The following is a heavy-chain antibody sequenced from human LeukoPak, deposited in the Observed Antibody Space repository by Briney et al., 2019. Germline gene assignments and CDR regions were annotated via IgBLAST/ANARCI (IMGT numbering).Heavy chain of an antibody. CDR3: ARGVGEQLALYFDY. J-gene: IGHJ4*02. Sequence: PSETLSLTCTVSGGSISSSSYYWGWIRQPPGKGLEWIGSIYYSGSTYYNPSLKSEVTISVDTSKNQFSLKLSSVTAADTAVFYCARGVGEQLALYFDYWGQGTLVTVSS. CDR2: IYYSGST. V-gene: IGHV4-39*01. D-gene: IGHD6-6*01. CDR1: GGSISSSSYY.